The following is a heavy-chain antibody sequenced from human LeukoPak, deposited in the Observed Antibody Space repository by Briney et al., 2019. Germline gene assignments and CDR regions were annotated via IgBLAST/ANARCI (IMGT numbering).Heavy chain of an antibody. CDR1: GYTFTSYG. CDR2: ISAYNGNT. CDR3: ARALWFGELQY. Sequence: ASVKVSRKASGYTFTSYGISWVRQAPGQGLEWMGWISAYNGNTNYAQKLQGRVAMITDISTSTAYMELRSLRSDDTAVYYCARALWFGELQYWGQGTLVTVSS. V-gene: IGHV1-18*01. D-gene: IGHD3-10*01. J-gene: IGHJ4*02.